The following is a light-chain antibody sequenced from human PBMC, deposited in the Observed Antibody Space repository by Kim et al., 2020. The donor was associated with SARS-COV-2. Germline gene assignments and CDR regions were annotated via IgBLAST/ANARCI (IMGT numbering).Light chain of an antibody. Sequence: QSSTISCTGTISDVGGYNYVSWYQHHPDKAPNLMIFDVSERPSGVSNRFSGSKSGNTASLTISWLQAEDEADYYCSAYTATSTFDVFGTGTKVTVL. J-gene: IGLJ1*01. CDR3: SAYTATSTFDV. CDR1: ISDVGGYNY. CDR2: DVS. V-gene: IGLV2-14*03.